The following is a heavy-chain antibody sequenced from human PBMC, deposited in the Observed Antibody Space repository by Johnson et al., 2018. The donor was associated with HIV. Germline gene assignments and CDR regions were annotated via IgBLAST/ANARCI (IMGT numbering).Heavy chain of an antibody. V-gene: IGHV3-48*01. CDR1: GFTFSSYA. CDR2: ISSSGSTI. D-gene: IGHD3-22*01. Sequence: MLLVESGGGLVQPGGSLRLSCAASGFTFSSYAMSWVRQAPGKGLEWVSYISSSGSTIYYADSVKGRFTISRDNSKNTLYLQMNSLRAEDTAVYYCARDRYYDSSGSHAFDIWGQGTMVTVSS. CDR3: ARDRYYDSSGSHAFDI. J-gene: IGHJ3*02.